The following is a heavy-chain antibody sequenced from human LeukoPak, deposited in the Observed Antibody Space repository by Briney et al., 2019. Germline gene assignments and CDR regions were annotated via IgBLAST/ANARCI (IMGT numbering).Heavy chain of an antibody. D-gene: IGHD2-2*01. CDR2: INPNSGGT. J-gene: IGHJ4*02. CDR1: GYTFTAYY. V-gene: IGHV1-2*02. CDR3: AGDRVVVPAAFDY. Sequence: GASVKVSCKASGYTFTAYYMHWVRQAPGQGLEWMGWINPNSGGTNYAQKFQGRVTMTRDTSISTAYMELSRLRSDDTAVYYCAGDRVVVPAAFDYWGQGTLVTVSS.